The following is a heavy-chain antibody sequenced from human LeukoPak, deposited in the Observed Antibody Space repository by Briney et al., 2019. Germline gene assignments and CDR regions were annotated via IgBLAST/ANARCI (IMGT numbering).Heavy chain of an antibody. CDR2: ISSSSSYI. J-gene: IGHJ4*02. CDR1: GFTFSSYS. V-gene: IGHV3-21*01. CDR3: ARDGIVGATAFDY. Sequence: GGSLRLSCAASGFTFSSYSMNWVRQAPGKGLEWVSSISSSSSYIYYADSVKGRFTISRDNAKNSLYLQMNSLRAEDTAVYCCARDGIVGATAFDYWGQGTLVTVSS. D-gene: IGHD1-26*01.